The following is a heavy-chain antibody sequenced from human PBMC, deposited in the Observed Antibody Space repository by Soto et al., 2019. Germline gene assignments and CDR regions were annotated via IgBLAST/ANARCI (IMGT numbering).Heavy chain of an antibody. CDR2: IHYSGNP. V-gene: IGHV4-31*03. J-gene: IGHJ4*02. Sequence: QVQLQESGPGLVKPSQTLSLTCTVSGDSIGTGGYYWDWIRQHPGKGPEWIGYIHYSGNPYYNPSLKSRLTISLDTSKNQFSLHLSSVTAADTAVYYCATNHDDISGRTPLLFDSWGQGTLVTVSS. CDR3: ATNHDDISGRTPLLFDS. D-gene: IGHD3-22*01. CDR1: GDSIGTGGYY.